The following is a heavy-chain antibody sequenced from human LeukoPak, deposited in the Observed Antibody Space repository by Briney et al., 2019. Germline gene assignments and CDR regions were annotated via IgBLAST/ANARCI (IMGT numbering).Heavy chain of an antibody. J-gene: IGHJ3*02. CDR2: FDPEDGET. Sequence: ASVKVSCKVSGYTLTELSMHWVRQAPGKGLEWMGGFDPEDGETIYAQKFQGRVTITADESTSTAYMELSSLRSEDTAVYYCARDGGWDSSNAFDIWGQGTMVTVSS. D-gene: IGHD6-6*01. V-gene: IGHV1-24*01. CDR3: ARDGGWDSSNAFDI. CDR1: GYTLTELS.